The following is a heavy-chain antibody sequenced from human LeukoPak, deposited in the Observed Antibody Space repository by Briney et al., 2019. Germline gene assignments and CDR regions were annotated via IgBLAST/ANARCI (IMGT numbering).Heavy chain of an antibody. CDR2: ISWDGGST. D-gene: IGHD2-15*01. CDR1: GFTFDDYA. CDR3: AKGGQSGGSWGWFDP. Sequence: AGGSLRLSCAASGFTFDDYAMHWVRQAPGKGLEWVSLISWDGGSTYYADSVKGRFTISRDNSKNSLYLQMNSLRAEDTALYYCAKGGQSGGSWGWFDPWGQGTLVTVSS. V-gene: IGHV3-43D*03. J-gene: IGHJ5*02.